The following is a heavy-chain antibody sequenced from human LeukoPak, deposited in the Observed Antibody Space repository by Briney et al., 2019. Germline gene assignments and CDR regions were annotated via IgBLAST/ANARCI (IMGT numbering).Heavy chain of an antibody. J-gene: IGHJ4*02. D-gene: IGHD6-13*01. CDR1: GYTFTSYD. CDR3: ARAGARQIAAVGC. CDR2: MNPNSGNT. Sequence: GASVKVSCKASGYTFTSYDINWVRQATGQGLEWMGWMNPNSGNTGYAQKFQGRITMTRNTSISTAYMELSSLRSEDTAVYYCARAGARQIAAVGCWGQGTLVTVSS. V-gene: IGHV1-8*01.